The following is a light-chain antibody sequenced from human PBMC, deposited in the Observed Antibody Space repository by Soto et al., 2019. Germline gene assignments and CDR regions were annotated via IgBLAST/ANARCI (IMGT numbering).Light chain of an antibody. CDR1: SSNIGAGYD. CDR3: QSYDSSLNGYVV. Sequence: QSVLTQPPSVSGAPGQRVTISCTGSSSNIGAGYDVHWYQQLPGTAPKLLIHGDSNRPAGVPDRFSGSKSGTSASLAITGLQAEDEADYYCQSYDSSLNGYVVFGGGTKLTVL. CDR2: GDS. V-gene: IGLV1-40*01. J-gene: IGLJ2*01.